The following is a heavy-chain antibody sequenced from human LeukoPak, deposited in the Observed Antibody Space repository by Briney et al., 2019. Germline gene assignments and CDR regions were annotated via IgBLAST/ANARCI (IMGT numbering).Heavy chain of an antibody. Sequence: TGGSLRLSCAASGFTVSSNYMSWVRQAPGKGLEWVPVIYSGGSTYYADSVKGRFTISRDNSKNTLYLQMNSLRAEDTAVYYCQLVGPPNFDYWGQGTLVTVSS. V-gene: IGHV3-53*01. D-gene: IGHD6-13*01. CDR3: QLVGPPNFDY. CDR2: IYSGGST. CDR1: GFTVSSNY. J-gene: IGHJ4*02.